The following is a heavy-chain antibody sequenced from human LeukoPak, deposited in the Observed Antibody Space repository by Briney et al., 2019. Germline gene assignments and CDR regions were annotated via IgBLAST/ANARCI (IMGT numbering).Heavy chain of an antibody. CDR3: ARDTSISMVRGVILAGMDV. V-gene: IGHV4-59*01. J-gene: IGHJ6*02. D-gene: IGHD3-10*01. CDR1: GGSITNYY. CDR2: VYYSGST. Sequence: PSETLSLTCTVSGGSITNYYWTWIRQPPGKGLEWIGYVYYSGSTNHNPSLKSRVTLSVNTSKNQFSLKLSSVTAADTAVYYCARDTSISMVRGVILAGMDVWGQGTTVTVSS.